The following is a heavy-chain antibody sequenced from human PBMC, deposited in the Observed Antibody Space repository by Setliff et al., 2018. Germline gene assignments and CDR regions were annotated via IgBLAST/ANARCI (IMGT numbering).Heavy chain of an antibody. V-gene: IGHV4-39*07. CDR3: VRFAGSSWVDY. D-gene: IGHD6-13*01. J-gene: IGHJ4*02. CDR1: GGSISSSSYY. CDR2: IYYSGST. Sequence: SETLSLTCTVSGGSISSSSYYWGWIRQPPGKGLEWIGSIYYSGSTYYNPSLKSRVTISVDTSKNQFSLKLSSVTAADTAVYYCVRFAGSSWVDYWGQGTLVTVSS.